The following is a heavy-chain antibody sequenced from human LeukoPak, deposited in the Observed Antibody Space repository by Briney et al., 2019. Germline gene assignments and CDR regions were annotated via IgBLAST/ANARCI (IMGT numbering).Heavy chain of an antibody. V-gene: IGHV3-7*04. D-gene: IGHD5-12*01. J-gene: IGHJ4*02. CDR2: IKQDGSKK. CDR3: TRVGYIDEGIDY. Sequence: GGSLRLSCVASGFPFSSYWMTWVRQAPGKGLEWVANIKQDGSKKSYVDSVKGRFTISRDNAKNSLYLQMSSLRAEDTAIYYCTRVGYIDEGIDYWGQGTLITVSS. CDR1: GFPFSSYW.